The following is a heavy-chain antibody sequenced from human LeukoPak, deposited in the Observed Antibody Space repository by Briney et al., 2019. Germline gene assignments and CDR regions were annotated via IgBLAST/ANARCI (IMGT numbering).Heavy chain of an antibody. CDR3: ARVGGVGYSYGLGPLDY. CDR2: IKQDGSEK. D-gene: IGHD5-18*01. Sequence: GGSLRLSCAASGFTFSSYGMHWVRQAPGKGLEWVANIKQDGSEKYYVDSVKGRFTISRDNAKNSLYLQMNSLRAEDTAVYYCARVGGVGYSYGLGPLDYWGQGTLVTVSS. CDR1: GFTFSSYG. V-gene: IGHV3-7*01. J-gene: IGHJ4*02.